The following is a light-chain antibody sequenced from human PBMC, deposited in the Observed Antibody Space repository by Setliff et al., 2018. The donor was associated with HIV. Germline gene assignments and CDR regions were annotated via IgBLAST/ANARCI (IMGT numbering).Light chain of an antibody. J-gene: IGLJ2*01. CDR2: DVN. CDR1: SSDVGGYNY. V-gene: IGLV2-14*03. CDR3: SSYASTSILGV. Sequence: QSALTQPASMSGSPGQSITISCTGTSSDVGGYNYVSWYQQHPGKAPKLIIYDVNTRPSGVSDRFSGSKSGNTASLTISGLQAEDEADYYCSSYASTSILGVFGGGTKVTVL.